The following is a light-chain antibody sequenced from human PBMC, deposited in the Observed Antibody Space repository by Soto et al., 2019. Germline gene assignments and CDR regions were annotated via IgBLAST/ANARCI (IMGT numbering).Light chain of an antibody. CDR3: CSYAGSYVV. V-gene: IGLV2-23*01. CDR1: SSDVGSYNL. Sequence: QSALTQPASVSGSPGQSITISCTGTSSDVGSYNLVSWYQQYPGKAPKLMIYEGSKWPSGVSNCFSGSKAGNTASLTISGRQAEYEADYYCCSYAGSYVVFGGGTKVTVL. CDR2: EGS. J-gene: IGLJ2*01.